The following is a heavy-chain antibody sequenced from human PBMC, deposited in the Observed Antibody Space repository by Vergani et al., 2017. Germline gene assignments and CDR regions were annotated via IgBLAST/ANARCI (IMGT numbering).Heavy chain of an antibody. CDR2: IIPIFGTA. CDR1: GGTFSSYA. V-gene: IGHV1-69*01. D-gene: IGHD3-10*01. CDR3: ARXAGLVRGVIDAFDI. J-gene: IGHJ3*02. Sequence: QVQLVQSGAEVKKPGSSVEVSCKASGGTFSSYAISWVRQAPGQGLEWMGGIIPIFGTANYAQKFQGRVTITADESTSTAYMELSSLRSEDTAVYYCARXAGLVRGVIDAFDIWGQGTMVTVSS.